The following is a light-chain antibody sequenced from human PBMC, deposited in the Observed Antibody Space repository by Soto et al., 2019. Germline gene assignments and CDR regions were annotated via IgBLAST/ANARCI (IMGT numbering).Light chain of an antibody. CDR1: RSVGNN. CDR3: QQRNIWPPVT. V-gene: IGKV3-11*01. CDR2: GAF. Sequence: ILMTQSPATLSVSPGERVTLSCRASRSVGNNYLAWYQQRPGQAPRLLIYGAFNRATGIPARFSGSGSGADFTLTISSLEPEDFAVYYCQQRNIWPPVTFGQGTKVDIK. J-gene: IGKJ1*01.